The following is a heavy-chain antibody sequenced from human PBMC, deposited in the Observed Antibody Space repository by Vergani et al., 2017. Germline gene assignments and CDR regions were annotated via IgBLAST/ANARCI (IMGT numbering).Heavy chain of an antibody. Sequence: QVQLQESGPGLVKPSETLSLTCTVSGGSVSSGSYYWSWIRQPPGKGLEWIGYIYYSGSTNYNPSLKSRVTISVDTSKNQFSLKLSSVTAADTAVYYCARLRYFDWAPNRDNGFDPWGQGTLVTVSS. CDR3: ARLRYFDWAPNRDNGFDP. CDR1: GGSVSSGSYY. J-gene: IGHJ5*02. D-gene: IGHD3-9*01. V-gene: IGHV4-61*01. CDR2: IYYSGST.